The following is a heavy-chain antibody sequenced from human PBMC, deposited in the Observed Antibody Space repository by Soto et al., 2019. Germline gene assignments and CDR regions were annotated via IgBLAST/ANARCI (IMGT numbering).Heavy chain of an antibody. CDR1: GGSISGYY. Sequence: PSETLSLTCTVSGGSISGYYWSWIRQPPGKGLEWIGYIYYSGSTNYNPSLKSRVTISVDTSKNQFSLKLSSVTAADTAVYYCESGLSSIAGPYFDYWGQGTLVTVSS. CDR2: IYYSGST. J-gene: IGHJ4*02. D-gene: IGHD6-6*01. CDR3: ESGLSSIAGPYFDY. V-gene: IGHV4-59*01.